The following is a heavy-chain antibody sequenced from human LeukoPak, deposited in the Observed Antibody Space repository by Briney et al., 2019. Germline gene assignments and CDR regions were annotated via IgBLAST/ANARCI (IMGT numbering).Heavy chain of an antibody. CDR3: ARDGVNWGIDL. CDR2: FKTNSGQV. Sequence: GGSLRLSCVASGFTFSDYAMNWVRQAPGKGLEWVSTFKTNSGQVYYAESVRGRFTISRDNSKNTVFLQVNSLRADDTAVYYCARDGVNWGIDLWGQGTLVIVSS. CDR1: GFTFSDYA. D-gene: IGHD7-27*01. V-gene: IGHV3-23*01. J-gene: IGHJ5*02.